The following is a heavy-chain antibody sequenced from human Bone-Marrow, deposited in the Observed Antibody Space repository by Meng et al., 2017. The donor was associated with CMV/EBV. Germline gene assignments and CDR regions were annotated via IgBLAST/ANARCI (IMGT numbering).Heavy chain of an antibody. CDR2: IYSGGST. D-gene: IGHD3-3*01. Sequence: GESLKISCAASGFTVSSNYMSWVRQAPGKGLEWVSVIYSGGSTYYADSVKGRFTISRDNSKNTLYLQMNSLRAEDTAVYYCASAFNYDFWSGYYRDAFDIWGQGIMVTVSS. J-gene: IGHJ3*02. CDR1: GFTVSSNY. V-gene: IGHV3-53*01. CDR3: ASAFNYDFWSGYYRDAFDI.